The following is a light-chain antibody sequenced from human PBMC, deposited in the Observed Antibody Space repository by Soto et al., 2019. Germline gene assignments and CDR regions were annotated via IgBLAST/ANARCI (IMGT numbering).Light chain of an antibody. CDR2: GAT. CDR3: SSYAGSNNVWV. Sequence: QSVLTQPPSVSGAPGQRVTISCTGSSSNIGAGYDVHWYQQLPGTAPKLLIYGATHRPSGVPERFFGSRSGSSASLDITGLQAEDEADYYCSSYAGSNNVWVFGGGTKLTVL. CDR1: SSNIGAGYD. J-gene: IGLJ3*02. V-gene: IGLV1-40*01.